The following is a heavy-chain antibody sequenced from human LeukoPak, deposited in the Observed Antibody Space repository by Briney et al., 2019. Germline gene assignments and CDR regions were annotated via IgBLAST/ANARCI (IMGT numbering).Heavy chain of an antibody. CDR3: ARMPRPGYFDL. CDR2: IYSGGST. V-gene: IGHV3-66*02. D-gene: IGHD2-2*01. CDR1: GFTVSSNY. J-gene: IGHJ2*01. Sequence: PGGSLRLSCAASGFTVSSNYMSWVRQAPGEGLEWVSVIYSGGSTYYADSVKGRFTISRDNSKNTLYLQMNSLRAEDTAVYYCARMPRPGYFDLWGRGTLVTVSS.